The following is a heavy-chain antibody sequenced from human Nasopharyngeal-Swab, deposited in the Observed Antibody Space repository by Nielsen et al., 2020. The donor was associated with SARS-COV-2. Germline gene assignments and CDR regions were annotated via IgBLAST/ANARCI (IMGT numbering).Heavy chain of an antibody. CDR2: IHYTGKT. CDR3: AREVIEQAVSDAFDF. V-gene: IGHV4-31*03. J-gene: IGHJ3*01. CDR1: GGSISSDNYF. Sequence: LRLSCTVSGGSISSDNYFWSWIRQRPGKGLEWIGYIHYTGKTYYNPSLESRLTISLDTSRNQFSLMLRSVTAADTAVYYCAREVIEQAVSDAFDFWGQGTMVTVSS. D-gene: IGHD3-16*02.